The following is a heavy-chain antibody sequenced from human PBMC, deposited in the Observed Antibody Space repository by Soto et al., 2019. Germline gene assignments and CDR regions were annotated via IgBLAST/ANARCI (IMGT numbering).Heavy chain of an antibody. D-gene: IGHD3-9*01. J-gene: IGHJ6*03. CDR3: ARSLRYFDWPPYYMDV. CDR1: GYTFTSYD. V-gene: IGHV1-8*01. Sequence: ASVKVSCKASGYTFTSYDINWVRQATGQGLEWMGWMNPNSGNTGYAQKFQGRVTMTRNTSISTAYMELSSLRSEDTAVYYCARSLRYFDWPPYYMDVWGKGTTVTVSS. CDR2: MNPNSGNT.